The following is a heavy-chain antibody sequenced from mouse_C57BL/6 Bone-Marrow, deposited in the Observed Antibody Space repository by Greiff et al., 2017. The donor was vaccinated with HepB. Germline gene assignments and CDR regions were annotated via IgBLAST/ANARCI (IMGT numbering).Heavy chain of an antibody. CDR1: GYAFSSSW. D-gene: IGHD2-1*01. J-gene: IGHJ1*03. CDR3: ARWLWYHWYFDV. Sequence: QVQLQQSGPELVKPGASVKISCKASGYAFSSSWMNWVKQRPGKGLEWIGRIYPGDGDTNYNGKFKGKATLTADKSSSTAYMQLSSLTSEDSAVYFCARWLWYHWYFDVWGTGTTVTVSS. V-gene: IGHV1-82*01. CDR2: IYPGDGDT.